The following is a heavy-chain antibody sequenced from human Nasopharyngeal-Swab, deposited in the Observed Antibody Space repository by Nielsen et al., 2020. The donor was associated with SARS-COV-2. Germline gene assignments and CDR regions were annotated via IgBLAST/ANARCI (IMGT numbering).Heavy chain of an antibody. CDR3: AREGGDQVRGVIIGYYYYYDMDV. V-gene: IGHV3-7*01. CDR1: GFTFSSYW. Sequence: GGSLRLSCAASGFTFSSYWMSWVRQAPGKGLEWVANIKQDGSEKYYVDSVKGRFTISRDNAKNSLYLQMNSLRAEDTAVYYCAREGGDQVRGVIIGYYYYYDMDVWGQGTTVTVSS. D-gene: IGHD3-10*01. CDR2: IKQDGSEK. J-gene: IGHJ6*02.